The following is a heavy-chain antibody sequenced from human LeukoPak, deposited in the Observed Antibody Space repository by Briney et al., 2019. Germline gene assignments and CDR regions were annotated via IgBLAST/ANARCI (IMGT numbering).Heavy chain of an antibody. J-gene: IGHJ2*01. D-gene: IGHD2-2*01. Sequence: SETLSLTCTVSGGSISSSSYYWGWIRQPPGKGLEWIGSIYYSGSTYYNPSLKSRVTISVDTSKNQFSLKLSSVTAADTAVYYCAHRYCSSTSCLGYFDLWGRGTLVTVSS. CDR3: AHRYCSSTSCLGYFDL. CDR1: GGSISSSSYY. V-gene: IGHV4-39*01. CDR2: IYYSGST.